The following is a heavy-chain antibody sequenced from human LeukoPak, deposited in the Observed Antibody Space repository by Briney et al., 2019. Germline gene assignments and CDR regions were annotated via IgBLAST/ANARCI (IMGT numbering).Heavy chain of an antibody. Sequence: PGGSLRLSCAASGFSLSDYYMSWVRQAPGKGLEWVSYISSSSSYTINADSVKGRFTVFRDNAKNLVFLQMNRLRVEDTAVYYCAGDRGDSGSSDYWGQGTLVTVSS. CDR1: GFSLSDYY. J-gene: IGHJ4*02. CDR2: ISSSSSYT. CDR3: AGDRGDSGSSDY. D-gene: IGHD3-10*01. V-gene: IGHV3-11*06.